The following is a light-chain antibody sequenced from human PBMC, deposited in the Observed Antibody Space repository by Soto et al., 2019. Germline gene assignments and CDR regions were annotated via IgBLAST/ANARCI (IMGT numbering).Light chain of an antibody. CDR2: GNS. CDR3: QSYDSSLSGVV. Sequence: QSVLTQPPSVSGAQGRGAPSPAPGASSNIGAGYDVHWYQQLPGTAPKLLIYGNSNRPSGVPDRFSGSKSGTSASLAITGLQAEDEADYYCQSYDSSLSGVVFGGGTKVTVL. V-gene: IGLV1-40*01. J-gene: IGLJ2*01. CDR1: SSNIGAGYD.